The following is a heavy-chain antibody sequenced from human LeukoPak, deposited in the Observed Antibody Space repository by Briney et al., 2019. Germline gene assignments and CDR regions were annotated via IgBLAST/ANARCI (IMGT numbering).Heavy chain of an antibody. D-gene: IGHD3-16*01. J-gene: IGHJ3*02. CDR2: MNPNSGNT. Sequence: VASVKVSCKASGYTFTSYDINWVRQATGQGLEWMGWMNPNSGNTGYAQKFQGRVTMTRNTSISTAYMELSSLRSEDTAVYYCARVDYVFWQSSEAFDIWGQGTMVTVSS. V-gene: IGHV1-8*01. CDR3: ARVDYVFWQSSEAFDI. CDR1: GYTFTSYD.